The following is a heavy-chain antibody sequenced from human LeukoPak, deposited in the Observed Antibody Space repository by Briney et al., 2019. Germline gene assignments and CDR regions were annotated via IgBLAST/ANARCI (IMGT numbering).Heavy chain of an antibody. CDR2: IYYSGIT. J-gene: IGHJ5*02. V-gene: IGHV4-39*01. Sequence: PSETLSLTCTVSGGSISSSSYYWGWIRQPPGKGLEWIGSIYYSGITYYNPSLKSRVTISVDTSKNQFSLKLSSVTAADTAVYYCARSGSYPFWFDPWGQGTLVTVSS. CDR1: GGSISSSSYY. D-gene: IGHD1-26*01. CDR3: ARSGSYPFWFDP.